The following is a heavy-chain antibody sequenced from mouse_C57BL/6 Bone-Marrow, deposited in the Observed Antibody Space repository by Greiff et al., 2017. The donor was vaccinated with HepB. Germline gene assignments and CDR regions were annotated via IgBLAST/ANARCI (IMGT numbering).Heavy chain of an antibody. V-gene: IGHV5-4*03. CDR1: GFTFSSYA. D-gene: IGHD1-1*01. CDR2: ISDGGSYT. Sequence: EVMLVESGGGLVKPGGSLKLSCAASGFTFSSYAMSWVRQTPEKRLEWVATISDGGSYTYYPDNVKGRFTISRDNAKNNLYLQMSHLKSEDTAMYYCARVFITTVVATKYFDVWGTGTTVTVSS. J-gene: IGHJ1*03. CDR3: ARVFITTVVATKYFDV.